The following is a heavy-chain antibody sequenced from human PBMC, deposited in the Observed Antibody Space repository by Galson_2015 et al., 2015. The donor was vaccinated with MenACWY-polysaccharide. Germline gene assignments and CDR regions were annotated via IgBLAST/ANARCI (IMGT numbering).Heavy chain of an antibody. D-gene: IGHD6-19*01. Sequence: SLRLSCAASGFTFGSYGMHWVRQAPGKGLEWVTYITYDGSDQNYARSVKGRSTISRDNSKSMLYLQMDSLRTEDTAVYHCAKREARNSGPFDLWGQGALVTVSS. V-gene: IGHV3-30*18. CDR2: ITYDGSDQ. CDR3: AKREARNSGPFDL. J-gene: IGHJ4*02. CDR1: GFTFGSYG.